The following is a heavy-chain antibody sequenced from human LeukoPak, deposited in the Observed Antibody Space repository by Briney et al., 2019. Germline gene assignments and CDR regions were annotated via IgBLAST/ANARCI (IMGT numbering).Heavy chain of an antibody. CDR1: GFTFSTFW. V-gene: IGHV3-74*03. CDR2: INSDGSST. CDR3: ARGRYYAMDV. J-gene: IGHJ6*02. Sequence: GGSLRLSCAASGFTFSTFWMHWVRQAPGKGLVWVSGINSDGSSTTYADSVKGRFTISRDNAKNTLYLQMNNLRAEDTAVYYCARGRYYAMDVWGQGTTVTVSS.